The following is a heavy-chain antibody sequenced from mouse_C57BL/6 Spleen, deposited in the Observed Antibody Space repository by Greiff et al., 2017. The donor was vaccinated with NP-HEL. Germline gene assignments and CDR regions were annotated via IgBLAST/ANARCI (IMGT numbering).Heavy chain of an antibody. J-gene: IGHJ3*01. CDR1: GYTFTSYW. V-gene: IGHV1-50*01. CDR2: IDPSDSYT. Sequence: VQLQQPGAELVKPGASVKLSCKASGYTFTSYWMQWVKQRPGQGLEWIGEIDPSDSYTNYNQKFKGKATLTVDTSSSTAYMQLSSLTSEDSAVYYCARYSSGAYWGQGTLVTVSA. CDR3: ARYSSGAY. D-gene: IGHD3-1*01.